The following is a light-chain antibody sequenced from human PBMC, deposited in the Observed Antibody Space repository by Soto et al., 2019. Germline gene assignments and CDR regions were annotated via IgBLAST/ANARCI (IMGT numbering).Light chain of an antibody. J-gene: IGKJ1*01. CDR1: QSVSSY. V-gene: IGKV3-11*01. Sequence: EIVLTQSPATLSFSPGERATLSGRASQSVSSYLAWYQQKPGQAPRLLIYDASNRATGIPARFSGSGSGTDFALTISSLEPEDCAVYYCQQRSNWPPWTFGQGTRWIS. CDR2: DAS. CDR3: QQRSNWPPWT.